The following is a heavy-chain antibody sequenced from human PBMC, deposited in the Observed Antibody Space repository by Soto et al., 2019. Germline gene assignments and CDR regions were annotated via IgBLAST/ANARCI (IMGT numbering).Heavy chain of an antibody. J-gene: IGHJ4*02. V-gene: IGHV3-33*01. D-gene: IGHD1-26*01. Sequence: QVQLVESGGGVVQPGRSLRLSCGASGFRFSTYGMHWVRQAPGKGLEWVAVIWYDGTNKKYADSVKGRFTISRDNSKSTRYLQMNTLRAEDTGVYYCARTDCDSSTCPSDLVGATTMDYWGQGTPVTVSS. CDR3: ARTDCDSSTCPSDLVGATTMDY. CDR1: GFRFSTYG. CDR2: IWYDGTNK.